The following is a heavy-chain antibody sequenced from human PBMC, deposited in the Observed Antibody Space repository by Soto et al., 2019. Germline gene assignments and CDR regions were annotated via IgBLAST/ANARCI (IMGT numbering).Heavy chain of an antibody. V-gene: IGHV4-59*01. D-gene: IGHD2-2*02. CDR2: IYYSGRT. J-gene: IGHJ5*02. CDR1: GGSISSYY. CDR3: ARGYCSSTICYIWDNWFDP. Sequence: SETLSLTCTVSGGSISSYYWSWIRQPPGKGLEWIGYIYYSGRTNYNPSLKSRVTISVDTSKTQFSLKLSSVTAADTAVYYCARGYCSSTICYIWDNWFDPWGQGTLVTAPQ.